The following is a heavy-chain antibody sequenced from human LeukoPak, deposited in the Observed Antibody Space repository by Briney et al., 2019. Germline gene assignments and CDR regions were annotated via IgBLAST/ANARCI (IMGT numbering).Heavy chain of an antibody. V-gene: IGHV1-2*02. CDR1: GYTFTGYY. CDR3: ARYGVHGGFDY. J-gene: IGHJ4*02. D-gene: IGHD2-8*01. CDR2: INPNNGGT. Sequence: ASVKVSCKASGYTFTGYYMHWVRQAPGQGLEWMGWINPNNGGTNYAQKFQGRVTMTRDTSISTAYMELSRLRSDDTDVYYCARYGVHGGFDYWGQGTLVTVSS.